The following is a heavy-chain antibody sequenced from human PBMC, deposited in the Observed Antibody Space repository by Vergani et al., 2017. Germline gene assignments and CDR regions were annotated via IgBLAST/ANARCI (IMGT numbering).Heavy chain of an antibody. CDR1: GGTFSSYA. J-gene: IGHJ4*02. CDR3: ARPHQVNGDYDFDY. Sequence: QVQLVQSGAEVKKPGSSVKVSCKAFGGTFSSYAISWVRPAPGQGLEWMGRIIPIFGTANYAQKFQGRVTLTADKSTSTAYMELSSLRSEDTAVYYCARPHQVNGDYDFDYGGQGTLVTVSS. CDR2: IIPIFGTA. D-gene: IGHD4-17*01. V-gene: IGHV1-69*14.